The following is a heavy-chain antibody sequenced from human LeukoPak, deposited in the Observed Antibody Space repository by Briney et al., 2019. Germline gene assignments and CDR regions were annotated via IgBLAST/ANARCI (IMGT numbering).Heavy chain of an antibody. CDR1: GYSFTSYA. D-gene: IGHD3-3*01. V-gene: IGHV7-4-1*02. Sequence: ASVKVSCKASGYSFTSYAMNWVRQAPGQGLEWMGWINTNTGNPTYAQGFTGRFVFSLDTSVSTAYLQISSLKAEDTAVYYCARTYYDFWSGSLFNYYYYMDVWGKGTTVTVSS. CDR3: ARTYYDFWSGSLFNYYYYMDV. J-gene: IGHJ6*03. CDR2: INTNTGNP.